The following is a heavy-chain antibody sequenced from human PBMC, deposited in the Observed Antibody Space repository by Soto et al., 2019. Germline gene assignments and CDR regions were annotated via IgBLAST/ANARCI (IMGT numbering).Heavy chain of an antibody. CDR3: AKFGMATTKRSPPYYIDY. CDR1: GFTFSSYA. D-gene: IGHD1-1*01. CDR2: ISGSGGGT. V-gene: IGHV3-23*01. Sequence: GGSLRLSCAASGFTFSSYAMSWVRQAPGKGLEWVSSISGSGGGTYYADSVKGRFTFSRDNSKNTLYLQMNSLRAEDTAVYYCAKFGMATTKRSPPYYIDYWGQGALVTVS. J-gene: IGHJ4*02.